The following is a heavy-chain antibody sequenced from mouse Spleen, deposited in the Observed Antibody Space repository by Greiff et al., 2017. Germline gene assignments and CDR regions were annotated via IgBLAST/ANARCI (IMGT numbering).Heavy chain of an antibody. D-gene: IGHD2-5*01. V-gene: IGHV5-6-2*01. CDR1: GFTFSSYY. Sequence: EVKLVESGGGLVKLGGSLKLSCAASGFTFSSYYMSWVRQTPEKRLEWVATISNSGGSTYYPDSVKDRFTISRDNAKNTLYLQMSSLNSEDTAVYYCARRGDSNYGFYAMDYWGQGTSVTVSS. CDR3: ARRGDSNYGFYAMDY. CDR2: ISNSGGST. J-gene: IGHJ4*01.